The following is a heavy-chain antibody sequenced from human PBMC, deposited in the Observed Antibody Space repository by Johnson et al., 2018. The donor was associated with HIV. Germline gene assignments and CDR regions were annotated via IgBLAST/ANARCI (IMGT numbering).Heavy chain of an antibody. CDR1: GFTFSSYG. J-gene: IGHJ3*02. Sequence: QVQLVESGGGVVQPGKSLRLSCAASGFTFSSYGMHWVRQAPGKGLEWVAVISYDRSNKYYADSVKGRFTISRDNSKNTLYLQMNSLRAEDTAVYCCASGIAVAGTLLDAFDIWGQGTIVTVSS. D-gene: IGHD6-19*01. CDR2: ISYDRSNK. CDR3: ASGIAVAGTLLDAFDI. V-gene: IGHV3-30*19.